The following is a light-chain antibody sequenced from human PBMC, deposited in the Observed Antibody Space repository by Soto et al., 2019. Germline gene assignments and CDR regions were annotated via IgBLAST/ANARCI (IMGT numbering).Light chain of an antibody. J-gene: IGKJ5*01. V-gene: IGKV3-20*01. CDR3: QQYGSSPPIT. Sequence: ELVLTQSPDTLSVSPGDRSTLSCMASQSVNSNLAWYHLKPGQAPRLLIYGASSRATGIPDRFSGSGSGTDFTLTISRLEPEDFAVYYCQQYGSSPPITFGQGTRLEI. CDR1: QSVNSN. CDR2: GAS.